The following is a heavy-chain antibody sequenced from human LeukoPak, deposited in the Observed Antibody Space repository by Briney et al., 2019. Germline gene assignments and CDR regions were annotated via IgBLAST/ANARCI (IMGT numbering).Heavy chain of an antibody. CDR1: GYSISNGYY. J-gene: IGHJ4*02. V-gene: IGHV4-38-2*02. D-gene: IGHD1-26*01. CDR3: ARDIEVGATIDY. CDR2: TYHSGTS. Sequence: SETLSLTCTVSGYSISNGYYWGWIRRPPGKGLEWIGTTYHSGTSYYNPSLKSRVTISVDTSKNQFSLKLSSVTAADTAVYYCARDIEVGATIDYWGQGTLVTVSS.